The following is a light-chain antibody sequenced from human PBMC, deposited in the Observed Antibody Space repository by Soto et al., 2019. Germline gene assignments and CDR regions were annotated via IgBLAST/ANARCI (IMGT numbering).Light chain of an antibody. V-gene: IGKV3-15*01. J-gene: IGKJ1*01. CDR1: QSISNN. CDR3: QQYNNWWT. Sequence: EIVMTQSPATLSVSPGERATLSCRASQSISNNLAWYHQRPGQAPRLLIYGASTRATGIPARFSGSGSGTEFTLTISILQYDDFAGDDCQQYNNWWTFGQGTRVVIK. CDR2: GAS.